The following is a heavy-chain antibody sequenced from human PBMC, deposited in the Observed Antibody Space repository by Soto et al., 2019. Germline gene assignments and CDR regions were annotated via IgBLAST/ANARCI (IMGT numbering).Heavy chain of an antibody. V-gene: IGHV2-70*04. Sequence: GSGPTLVNPTQTLTLTYTFSGFSLSTSGMRVSWIRQPPGKALQWLARIDWDDDKFYTTSLRTRLTISKDTSKNQVVLTMTNMDPVDTATYYCAKTGTDGSWFDPWGQGTLVTVS. CDR1: GFSLSTSGMR. D-gene: IGHD1-1*01. CDR2: IDWDDDK. CDR3: AKTGTDGSWFDP. J-gene: IGHJ5*02.